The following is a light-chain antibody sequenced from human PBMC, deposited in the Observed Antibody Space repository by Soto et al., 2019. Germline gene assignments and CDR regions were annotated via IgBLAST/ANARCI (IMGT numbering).Light chain of an antibody. CDR2: GAS. J-gene: IGKJ1*01. Sequence: EIVLTQSPGTLSLSPVERATLSCRASQSVSSSYLAWYQQQPGQAPRLLIYGASSRATGIPDRFSGSGSGTDFTLTISRLEPEDFAVYYCQQFPAFGQGTNVDIK. CDR1: QSVSSSY. V-gene: IGKV3-20*01. CDR3: QQFPA.